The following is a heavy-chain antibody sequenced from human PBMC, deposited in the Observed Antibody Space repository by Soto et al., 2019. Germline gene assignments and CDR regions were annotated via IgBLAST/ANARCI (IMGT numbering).Heavy chain of an antibody. CDR3: ARDPIAEAGTIYYYMDV. CDR1: GYTFTSYG. V-gene: IGHV1-18*01. Sequence: ASVKVSCKASGYTFTSYGISLVRQAPGQGLEWMGWISAYNGNTNYAQKLQGRVTMTTDTSTSTAYMELRSLRSDDTAVYYCARDPIAEAGTIYYYMDVWGKGTTVTVSS. D-gene: IGHD6-13*01. J-gene: IGHJ6*03. CDR2: ISAYNGNT.